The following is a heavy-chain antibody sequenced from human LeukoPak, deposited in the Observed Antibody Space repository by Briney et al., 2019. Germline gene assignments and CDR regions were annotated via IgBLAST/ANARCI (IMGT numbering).Heavy chain of an antibody. J-gene: IGHJ4*02. CDR3: ARGARGSGTASDY. CDR2: INSDGSST. V-gene: IGHV3-74*01. CDR1: GFTFSSYD. Sequence: ESLRLSCAASGFTFSSYDMSWVRQAPGKGLVWVSRINSDGSSTNYADSVKGRFTISRDNAKNTLHLQMNSLRAEDTAVYYCARGARGSGTASDYWGQGTLVTVSS. D-gene: IGHD3-10*01.